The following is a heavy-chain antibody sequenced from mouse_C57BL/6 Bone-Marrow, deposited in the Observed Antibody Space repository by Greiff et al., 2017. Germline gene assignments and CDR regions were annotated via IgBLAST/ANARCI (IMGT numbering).Heavy chain of an antibody. D-gene: IGHD1-1*01. Sequence: VKLMESGAELARPGASVKLSCKASGYTFTSYGISWVKQRTGQGLEWIGEIYPRSGNTYYNEKFKGKATLTADKSSSTAYMELRSLTSEDSAVYFCARRGVLRYGTWFAYWGQGTLVTVSA. V-gene: IGHV1-81*01. J-gene: IGHJ3*01. CDR2: IYPRSGNT. CDR1: GYTFTSYG. CDR3: ARRGVLRYGTWFAY.